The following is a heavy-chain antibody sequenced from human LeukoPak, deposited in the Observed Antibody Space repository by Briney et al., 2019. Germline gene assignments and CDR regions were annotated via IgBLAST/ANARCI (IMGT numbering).Heavy chain of an antibody. CDR2: IYHSGST. CDR1: GYSISSGYY. D-gene: IGHD3-10*01. CDR3: ARDLNAKGVFDY. V-gene: IGHV4-38-2*02. Sequence: SETLSLTCTVSGYSISSGYYWGWIRQPPGKGLEWIGSIYHSGSTYYNPSLKSRVTISVDTSKNQFSLKLSSVTAADTAVYYCARDLNAKGVFDYWGQGTLVTVSS. J-gene: IGHJ4*02.